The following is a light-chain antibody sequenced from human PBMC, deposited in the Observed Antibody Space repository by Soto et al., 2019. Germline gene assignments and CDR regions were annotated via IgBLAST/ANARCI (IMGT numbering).Light chain of an antibody. V-gene: IGLV1-44*01. Sequence: QSVLTQPPSASGTPGQRVSISCSGSSSNIGSNAVSWYQHFPGTAPKVLIYSDDQRPSGVPDRFSGSKSGTSASLAISGLGAEDEADYFCAAWGDSLNTWVFGGGTKLTV. CDR1: SSNIGSNA. CDR2: SDD. J-gene: IGLJ3*02. CDR3: AAWGDSLNTWV.